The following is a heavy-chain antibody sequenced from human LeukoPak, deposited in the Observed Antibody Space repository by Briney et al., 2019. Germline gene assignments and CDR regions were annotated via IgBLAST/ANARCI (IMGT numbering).Heavy chain of an antibody. CDR3: ARQTEYYYYYYMDV. Sequence: ASVKVSCKASGYTFTGYYMHWVRQAPGQGLEWMGWINPNSGGTNYAQKFQGRVTMTRDTSISTAYMELSRLRSDDTAVYYCARQTEYYYYYYMDVWGKGTTVTISS. J-gene: IGHJ6*03. CDR1: GYTFTGYY. CDR2: INPNSGGT. D-gene: IGHD1-14*01. V-gene: IGHV1-2*02.